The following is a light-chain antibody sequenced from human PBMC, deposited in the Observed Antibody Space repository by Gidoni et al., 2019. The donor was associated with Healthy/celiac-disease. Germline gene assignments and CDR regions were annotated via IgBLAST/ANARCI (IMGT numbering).Light chain of an antibody. CDR2: DAS. Sequence: EFVLPPSPATLSLSPGERATLSCRASQSVSSYLAWYQQKPGHAPRLLIYDASNRATGIPARFSGSGSGTDFTLTISSLEPEDFAVYYCQQRSNWPLFGPGTKVDIK. V-gene: IGKV3-11*01. CDR1: QSVSSY. J-gene: IGKJ3*01. CDR3: QQRSNWPL.